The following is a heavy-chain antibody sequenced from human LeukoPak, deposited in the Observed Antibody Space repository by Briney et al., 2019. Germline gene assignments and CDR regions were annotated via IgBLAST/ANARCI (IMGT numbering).Heavy chain of an antibody. CDR3: ARELGYCIVGLCYKFDS. CDR2: ISAYNGNT. J-gene: IGHJ4*02. D-gene: IGHD2-8*02. CDR1: GYTFTSYG. V-gene: IGHV1-18*01. Sequence: GASVKVSCKASGYTFTSYGISWVRQAPGQGLEWMGWISAYNGNTNYAQKLQGRVTMTTDTFTSTAYMELRSLRSDDTAVYYCARELGYCIVGLCYKFDSWGQGSLVTVSS.